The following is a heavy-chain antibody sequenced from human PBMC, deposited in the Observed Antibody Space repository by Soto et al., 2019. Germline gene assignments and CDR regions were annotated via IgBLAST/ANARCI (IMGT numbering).Heavy chain of an antibody. J-gene: IGHJ3*02. Sequence: ATVKVSCKASGYTFTSYYMHWVRQAPGQGLEWMGIINPSGGSTSYAQKFQGRVTMTRDTSTSTVYMELSSLRSEDTAVYYCARGIWGYYDRSGYYYGYDAFEIWGNGTMGTV. CDR2: INPSGGST. CDR3: ARGIWGYYDRSGYYYGYDAFEI. V-gene: IGHV1-46*01. CDR1: GYTFTSYY. D-gene: IGHD3-22*01.